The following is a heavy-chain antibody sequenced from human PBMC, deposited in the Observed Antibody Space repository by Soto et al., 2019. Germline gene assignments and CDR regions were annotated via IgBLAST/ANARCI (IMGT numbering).Heavy chain of an antibody. CDR2: IYYSGST. CDR3: ASGGYSYGNNWFDP. D-gene: IGHD5-18*01. V-gene: IGHV4-59*08. Sequence: SETLSVTCTVSGGSISRYYWSWIRQPPGKGLEWIGYIYYSGSTNYNPSLKSRVTISVDTSKNQFSLKLSSVTAADTAVYYCASGGYSYGNNWFDPWGQGTLVTVS. CDR1: GGSISRYY. J-gene: IGHJ5*02.